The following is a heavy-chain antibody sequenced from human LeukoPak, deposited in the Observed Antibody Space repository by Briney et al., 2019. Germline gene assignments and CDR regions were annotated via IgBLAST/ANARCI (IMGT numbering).Heavy chain of an antibody. V-gene: IGHV3-11*06. D-gene: IGHD3-3*01. CDR2: ISSSSSYI. CDR1: GFTFSDYY. J-gene: IGHJ6*02. Sequence: PGGSLRLSCAASGFTFSDYYMSWIRQAPGKGLEWVSSISSSSSYIYYADSVKGRFTISRDNAKNSLYLQMNSLRAEDTAVYYCARDALLLRFLEWLSMEDYYYYGMDVWGQGTTVTVSS. CDR3: ARDALLLRFLEWLSMEDYYYYGMDV.